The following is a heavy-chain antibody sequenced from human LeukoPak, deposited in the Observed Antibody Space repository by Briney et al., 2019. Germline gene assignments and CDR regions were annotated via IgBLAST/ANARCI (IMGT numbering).Heavy chain of an antibody. Sequence: GGSLRLSCAASGFTFSDYYMSWIRQAPGKGLEWVSYIGSSNTIYYADSVKGRFTISRDNAKNSLYLQMNSLRAEDTAVYYCAREGRSGYDLTGYYGMDVWGKGTTVTVSS. J-gene: IGHJ6*04. D-gene: IGHD5-12*01. CDR3: AREGRSGYDLTGYYGMDV. V-gene: IGHV3-69-1*02. CDR2: IGSSNTI. CDR1: GFTFSDYY.